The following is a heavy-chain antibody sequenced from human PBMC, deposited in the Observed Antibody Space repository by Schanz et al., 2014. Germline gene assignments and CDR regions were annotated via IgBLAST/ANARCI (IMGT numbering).Heavy chain of an antibody. D-gene: IGHD3-9*01. CDR2: ISVYTGNT. V-gene: IGHV1-18*01. Sequence: QIQLVQSGPEVKKPGATVKVSCKASGYIFINSGISWVRQAPGQGLEWVGWISVYTGNTKYGQKVQDRVTMTADTSTNTAYMELRSLRSDDTAVYYCAKAEYDSLTDSYSRLDPWGQGTLVTVSS. CDR3: AKAEYDSLTDSYSRLDP. CDR1: GYIFINSG. J-gene: IGHJ5*02.